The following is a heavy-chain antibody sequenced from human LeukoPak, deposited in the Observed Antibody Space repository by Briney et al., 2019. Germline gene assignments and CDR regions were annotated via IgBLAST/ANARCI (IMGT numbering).Heavy chain of an antibody. D-gene: IGHD6-19*01. CDR2: SGSGGST. V-gene: IGHV3-23*01. CDR3: AKVVGSGWRHFDY. CDR1: GFTFSSYA. J-gene: IGHJ4*02. Sequence: GGSLRLSCAASGFTFSSYAMSWVRQAPGKGLEWVSASGSGGSTYYADSVKGRFTISRDNSKNTLYLQMNSLRAEDTAVYYCAKVVGSGWRHFDYWGQGTLVTVSS.